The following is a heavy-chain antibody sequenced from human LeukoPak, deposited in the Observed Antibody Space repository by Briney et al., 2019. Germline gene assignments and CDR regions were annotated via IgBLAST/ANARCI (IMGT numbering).Heavy chain of an antibody. V-gene: IGHV4-4*02. J-gene: IGHJ4*02. CDR3: ARLVQDDILTGYSTYYFGY. D-gene: IGHD3-9*01. CDR1: GGSLSSSNW. Sequence: PSETLSLTCAVSGGSLSSSNWWRWVRQPPGKGLEWIGEIYHSGSTNYNPPLKSRVTRSVAKSKYQCSLKLCSGTAADTAVYYCARLVQDDILTGYSTYYFGYWGQGTLVTVSS. CDR2: IYHSGST.